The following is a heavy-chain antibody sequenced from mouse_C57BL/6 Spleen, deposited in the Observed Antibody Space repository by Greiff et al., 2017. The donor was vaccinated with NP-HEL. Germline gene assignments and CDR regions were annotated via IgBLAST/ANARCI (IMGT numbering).Heavy chain of an antibody. CDR1: GYTFTSYW. V-gene: IGHV1-69*01. Sequence: QVQLQQPGAELVMPGASVKLSCKASGYTFTSYWMHWVKQRPGQGLEWIGEIDPSDSYTNYNQKFKGKSTLTVDKSSSTAYMQLSSLTSEDSAVYNCARSDHYYGSSYEDAMDDWGQETSVTVSS. CDR2: IDPSDSYT. J-gene: IGHJ4*01. CDR3: ARSDHYYGSSYEDAMDD. D-gene: IGHD1-1*01.